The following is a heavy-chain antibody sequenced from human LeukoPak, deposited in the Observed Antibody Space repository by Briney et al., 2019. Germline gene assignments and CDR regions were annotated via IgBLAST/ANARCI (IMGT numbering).Heavy chain of an antibody. V-gene: IGHV4-59*01. CDR2: IYYSGST. Sequence: SETLSLTCTVSGGSISSYYWSWIRQPPGKGLEWIGYIYYSGSTNYNPSPKSRVTISVDTSKNQFSLKLSSVTAADTAVYYCARVPTYYDFWSGYYTGSWFDPWGQGTLVTVSS. J-gene: IGHJ5*02. D-gene: IGHD3-3*01. CDR1: GGSISSYY. CDR3: ARVPTYYDFWSGYYTGSWFDP.